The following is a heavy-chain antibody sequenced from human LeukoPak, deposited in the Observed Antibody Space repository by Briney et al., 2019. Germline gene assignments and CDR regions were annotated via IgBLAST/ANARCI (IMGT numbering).Heavy chain of an antibody. J-gene: IGHJ4*02. CDR1: GFTFSNYA. CDR3: AKTLWGGFDY. D-gene: IGHD3-16*01. Sequence: GASLRLSCAASGFTFSNYAMTWVRQAPGKGPECVSDISGSGGTTYYADSVKGRFTISRDNSKNTLYPQMNSLTAEDTAVYYCAKTLWGGFDYWGQGILVTVSS. V-gene: IGHV3-23*01. CDR2: ISGSGGTT.